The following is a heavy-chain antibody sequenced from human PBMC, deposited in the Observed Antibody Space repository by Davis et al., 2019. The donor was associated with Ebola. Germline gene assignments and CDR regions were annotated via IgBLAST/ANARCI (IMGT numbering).Heavy chain of an antibody. V-gene: IGHV3-33*01. CDR1: GFTFSSYG. CDR2: IWYDGSNK. D-gene: IGHD4-23*01. Sequence: GESLKISCAASGFTFSSYGMHWVRQAPGKGLEWVAVIWYDGSNKYYADSVKGRFTISRDNSKNTLYLQMNSLRAEDTAVYYCARGDLVVVTHAGQDAFDIWGQGTMVTVSS. J-gene: IGHJ3*02. CDR3: ARGDLVVVTHAGQDAFDI.